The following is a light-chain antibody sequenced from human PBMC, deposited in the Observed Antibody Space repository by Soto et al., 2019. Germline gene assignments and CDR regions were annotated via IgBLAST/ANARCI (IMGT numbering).Light chain of an antibody. CDR1: QSVSSN. CDR2: AAS. V-gene: IGKV3-15*01. Sequence: EIVMTQSPATLSVSPGERATLSCRASQSVSSNLAWYQQKPGQGPRLLIYAASTRATGIPARFSGSGSGIEFTLTISSLQSEDFAVYHCQQYNNWPYTFGQGTKLEMK. J-gene: IGKJ2*01. CDR3: QQYNNWPYT.